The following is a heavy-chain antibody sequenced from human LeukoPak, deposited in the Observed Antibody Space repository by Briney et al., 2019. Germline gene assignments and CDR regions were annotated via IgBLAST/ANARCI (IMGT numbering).Heavy chain of an antibody. D-gene: IGHD3-3*01. J-gene: IGHJ5*02. CDR2: ISGSGGST. Sequence: GGSLRLSCAASGFTFSSYAMSWVRQAPGKGLEWISAISGSGGSTYYADSVKGRFTISRDNSKNTLYLQMNSLRAEDTAVYYCAKVVGTFLYDFWSGNWFDPWGQGTLVTVSS. CDR1: GFTFSSYA. CDR3: AKVVGTFLYDFWSGNWFDP. V-gene: IGHV3-23*01.